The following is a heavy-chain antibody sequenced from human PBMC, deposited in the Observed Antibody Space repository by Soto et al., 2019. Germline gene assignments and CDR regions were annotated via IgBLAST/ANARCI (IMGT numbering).Heavy chain of an antibody. V-gene: IGHV1-18*04. CDR2: ISAYNGNT. D-gene: IGHD3-3*02. CDR3: ARGISSPLAADAFDI. Sequence: ASVKVSCKASGYTFTSYGISWVRQAPGQGLEWMGWISAYNGNTNYAQKLQGRVTMTTDTSTSTAYMELRSLRSDDTAVYYCARGISSPLAADAFDIWGQGTMVTVSS. CDR1: GYTFTSYG. J-gene: IGHJ3*02.